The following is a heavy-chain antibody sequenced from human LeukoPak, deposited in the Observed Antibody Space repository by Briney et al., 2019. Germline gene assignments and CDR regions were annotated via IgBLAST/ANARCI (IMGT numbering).Heavy chain of an antibody. J-gene: IGHJ3*02. Sequence: GSLRLSCAASGFTFSSYTMSWIRQPPGKGLEWIGYIYYSGSTNYNPSLKSRVTISVDTSKNQFSLKLSSVTAADTAVYYCARDLTGSDRAFDIWGQGTMVTVSS. D-gene: IGHD1-14*01. V-gene: IGHV4-59*01. CDR2: IYYSGST. CDR3: ARDLTGSDRAFDI. CDR1: GFTFSSYT.